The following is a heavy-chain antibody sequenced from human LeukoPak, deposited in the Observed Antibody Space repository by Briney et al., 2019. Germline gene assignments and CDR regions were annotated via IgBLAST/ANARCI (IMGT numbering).Heavy chain of an antibody. CDR2: ISGSSSTI. Sequence: PGGSLRLSCVASGFAFSSLTMNWVRQAPGKGLEWVSYISGSSSTIYYADSVKGRFTISRGNAKNSLFLQMNSLRAEDTAVYYCARELAYWGQGTLVTVSS. CDR3: ARELAY. CDR1: GFAFSSLT. V-gene: IGHV3-48*01. J-gene: IGHJ4*02. D-gene: IGHD6-6*01.